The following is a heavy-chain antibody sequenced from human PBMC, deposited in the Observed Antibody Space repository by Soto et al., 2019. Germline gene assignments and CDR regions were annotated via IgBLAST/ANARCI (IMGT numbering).Heavy chain of an antibody. J-gene: IGHJ6*02. V-gene: IGHV4-39*07. CDR3: ATDRGSGWYRGVDDGMDV. Sequence: PSETLSLTCTVSGGSIRNSGYYWGWIRQPPRKRLEWIGSVSFSGSKYYNPSLKSRVTISVDRSKNQLSLKLSSVTAADTAVYYCATDRGSGWYRGVDDGMDVWGQGTTVTVSS. CDR2: VSFSGSK. CDR1: GGSIRNSGYY. D-gene: IGHD6-19*01.